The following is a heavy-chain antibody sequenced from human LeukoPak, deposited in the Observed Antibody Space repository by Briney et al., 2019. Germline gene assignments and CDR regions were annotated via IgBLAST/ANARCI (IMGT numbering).Heavy chain of an antibody. CDR2: MNPNSGNT. V-gene: IGHV1-8*01. CDR1: RYTFTSYG. D-gene: IGHD3-3*01. CDR3: ARVKGPYYDFWSGYYRAQRNRANWFDP. J-gene: IGHJ5*02. Sequence: ASVKVSCKASRYTFTSYGINWVRQATGQGLEWMGWMNPNSGNTGYAQKFQGRVTMTRNTSISTAYMELSSLRSEDTAVYYCARVKGPYYDFWSGYYRAQRNRANWFDPWGQGTLVTVSS.